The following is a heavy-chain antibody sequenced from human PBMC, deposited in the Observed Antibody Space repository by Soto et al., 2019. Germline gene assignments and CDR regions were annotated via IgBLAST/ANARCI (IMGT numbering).Heavy chain of an antibody. D-gene: IGHD3-10*01. J-gene: IGHJ6*03. CDR1: GGSISSGCYY. CDR3: ARDYYGSGGPLYYYYMDV. V-gene: IGHV4-39*07. Sequence: PSETLSLTCTVSGGSISSGCYYWICIRQHPGKGLEWIGEINHSGSTNYNPSLKSRVTISVDTSKNQFSLKLSSVTAADTAVYYCARDYYGSGGPLYYYYMDVWGKGTKVTVSS. CDR2: INHSGST.